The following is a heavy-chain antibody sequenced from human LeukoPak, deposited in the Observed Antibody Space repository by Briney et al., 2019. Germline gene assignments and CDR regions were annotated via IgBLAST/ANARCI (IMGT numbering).Heavy chain of an antibody. V-gene: IGHV4-39*01. CDR1: GGSISSSSYY. CDR3: ARHDHIAAAGIVGYFDY. D-gene: IGHD6-13*01. J-gene: IGHJ4*02. CDR2: IYYSGST. Sequence: SETLSLTCTVSGGSISSSSYYWGWISQPPGKGLEWIGSIYYSGSTYYNPSLKSRVTISVDTSKNQFSLKLSSVTAADTAVYYCARHDHIAAAGIVGYFDYWGQGTLVTVSS.